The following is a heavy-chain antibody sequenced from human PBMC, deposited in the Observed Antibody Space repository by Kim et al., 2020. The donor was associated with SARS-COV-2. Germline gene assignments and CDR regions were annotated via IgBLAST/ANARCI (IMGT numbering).Heavy chain of an antibody. J-gene: IGHJ4*02. Sequence: GGSLRLSCAASGFTFSNDVMHWVRQAPGKGLEWVAVIWYDGTNEYYADSVKGRFTISRDNSKNTLYLQMNSLRAEDTAVYYCARDPSRVRGVIAYFDYWGQGTLVTVSS. D-gene: IGHD3-10*01. CDR2: IWYDGTNE. V-gene: IGHV3-33*01. CDR3: ARDPSRVRGVIAYFDY. CDR1: GFTFSNDV.